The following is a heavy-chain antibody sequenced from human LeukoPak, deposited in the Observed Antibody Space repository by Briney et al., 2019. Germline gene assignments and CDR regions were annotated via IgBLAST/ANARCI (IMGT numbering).Heavy chain of an antibody. Sequence: GGSLRLSCAASGFTFSSYGMLWVRQAPGKGLEWVAVISYDGSNKYYADSVKGRFTISRDNSKNTLYLQMNSLRAEDTAVYYCAKDLSPYDSSGLDYWGQGTLVTVSS. V-gene: IGHV3-30*18. CDR1: GFTFSSYG. CDR2: ISYDGSNK. D-gene: IGHD3-22*01. CDR3: AKDLSPYDSSGLDY. J-gene: IGHJ4*02.